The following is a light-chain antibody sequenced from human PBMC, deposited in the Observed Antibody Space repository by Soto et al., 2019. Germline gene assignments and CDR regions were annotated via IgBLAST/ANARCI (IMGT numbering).Light chain of an antibody. J-gene: IGLJ2*01. CDR2: LEGSGSY. V-gene: IGLV4-60*03. CDR3: ETWDTNTLI. Sequence: QSVLTQSSSASASLGSSVKLTCTLSSGHSSNIIAWHQQLPGKAPRYLMKLEGSGSYNKGSGVPDRFSGSISGADRYLSISNLQSEDEADYYCETWDTNTLIFGGGTQLTVL. CDR1: SGHSSNI.